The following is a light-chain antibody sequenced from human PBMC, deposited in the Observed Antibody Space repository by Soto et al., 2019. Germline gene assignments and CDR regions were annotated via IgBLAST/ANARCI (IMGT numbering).Light chain of an antibody. J-gene: IGKJ4*01. CDR3: QQLKSYPLS. V-gene: IGKV1-9*01. CDR2: AAS. CDR1: QDISSY. Sequence: DIQLTQSPSFLSASVGDRVTITCRTSQDISSYLAWYQQKPGKAPQLLISAASTLQSGVPSRFSGSGSGTEFTLTIRSLQPEYFATYYCQQLKSYPLSFGGGTKVEI.